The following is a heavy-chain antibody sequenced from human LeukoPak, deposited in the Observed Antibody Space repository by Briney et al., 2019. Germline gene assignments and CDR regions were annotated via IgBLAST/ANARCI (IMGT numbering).Heavy chain of an antibody. CDR3: ATGMAAAGTSGYYYYYYGMDV. J-gene: IGHJ6*04. D-gene: IGHD6-13*01. V-gene: IGHV4-34*01. CDR2: INHSGST. CDR1: GGSFSGYY. Sequence: SETLSLTCAVYGGSFSGYYWSWIRQPPGKGLEWIGEINHSGSTNYNPSLKSRVTISVDTSKNQFSLKLSSVTAADTAVYYCATGMAAAGTSGYYYYYYGMDVWGKGTTVTVSS.